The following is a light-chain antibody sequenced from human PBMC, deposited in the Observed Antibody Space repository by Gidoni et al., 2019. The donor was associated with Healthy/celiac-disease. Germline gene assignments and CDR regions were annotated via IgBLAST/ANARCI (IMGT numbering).Light chain of an antibody. CDR3: QQFNNWPPPYT. J-gene: IGKJ2*01. CDR2: GAS. Sequence: IVMTQSPATLSVSPGERATLSCRASQSVSSNLAWYQQKPGQAPSLLIYGASTRATGIAARFSGSGSGTEFTLTISSLQSEDFAFYYCQQFNNWPPPYTFGQGTKLEIK. CDR1: QSVSSN. V-gene: IGKV3-15*01.